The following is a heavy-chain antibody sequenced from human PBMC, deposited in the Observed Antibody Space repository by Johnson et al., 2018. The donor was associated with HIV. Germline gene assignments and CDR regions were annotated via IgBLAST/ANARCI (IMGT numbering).Heavy chain of an antibody. CDR2: INWHGGST. J-gene: IGHJ3*01. Sequence: EVQLVESGGGVVRPGGSLRLSCAASGFTFDDYGMSWVRQAPGKGLEWVSGINWHGGSTDYADSVKGRFTISRDNAKNSLFLQMNSLRAEDTALYSCARVGVDDAFDFWGQGTMVTVSS. D-gene: IGHD2-15*01. CDR1: GFTFDDYG. CDR3: ARVGVDDAFDF. V-gene: IGHV3-20*04.